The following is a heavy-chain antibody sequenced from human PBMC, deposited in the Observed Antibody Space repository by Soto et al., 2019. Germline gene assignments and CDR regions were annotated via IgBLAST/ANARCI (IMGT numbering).Heavy chain of an antibody. J-gene: IGHJ6*02. CDR3: ARDQVAVAGICFVNYYYYGMDV. CDR2: IWYDGSNK. V-gene: IGHV3-33*01. D-gene: IGHD6-19*01. CDR1: GFTFSSYG. Sequence: GGSLRLSCAASGFTFSSYGMHWVRQAPGKGLEWVAVIWYDGSNKYYADSVKGRFTISRDNSKNTLYLQMNSLRAEDTAVYYCARDQVAVAGICFVNYYYYGMDVWGQXTTVTVSS.